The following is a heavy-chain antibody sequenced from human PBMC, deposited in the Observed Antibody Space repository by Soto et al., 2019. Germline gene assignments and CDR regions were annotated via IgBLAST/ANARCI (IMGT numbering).Heavy chain of an antibody. CDR2: VHSSGGT. V-gene: IGHV4-39*01. J-gene: IGHJ4*02. CDR3: ASVVVGATRQTGSDH. Sequence: SVTLSLTCTASHGSITSAAYFSSWIRQPPGKGLEFIGSVHSSGGTYYSPSLKSRASISIDKSRNQFSLKLTSVNAGDTAVYFCASVVVGATRQTGSDHWGQGTLVTVS. D-gene: IGHD2-15*01. CDR1: HGSITSAAYF.